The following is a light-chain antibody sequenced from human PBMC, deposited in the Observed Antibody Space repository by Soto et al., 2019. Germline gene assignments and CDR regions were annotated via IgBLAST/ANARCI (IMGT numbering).Light chain of an antibody. Sequence: SDELTQPPSVSVDLGQTARVTCGGKNIGRKSVHWYQQMPGQAPVLVVSDYSDRPSGIPERFSGSKSGNTATLTISRVEAGDEADYYCQVWDVSTFYTYLCGTGTKVPVL. CDR2: DYS. V-gene: IGLV3-21*02. CDR3: QVWDVSTFYTYL. J-gene: IGLJ1*01. CDR1: NIGRKS.